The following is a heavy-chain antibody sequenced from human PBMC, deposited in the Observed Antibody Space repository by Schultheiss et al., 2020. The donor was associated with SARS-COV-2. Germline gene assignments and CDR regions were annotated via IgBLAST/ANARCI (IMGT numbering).Heavy chain of an antibody. CDR2: IIPIFGTA. J-gene: IGHJ4*02. CDR1: GGTFSSYA. V-gene: IGHV1-69*05. D-gene: IGHD3-10*01. Sequence: SVKVSCKASGGTFSSYAISWVRQAPGQGLEWMGGIIPIFGTANYAQKLQGRVTMTTDTSTSTAYMELRSLRSDDTAVYYCARGGEGFDYWGQGTLVTVSS. CDR3: ARGGEGFDY.